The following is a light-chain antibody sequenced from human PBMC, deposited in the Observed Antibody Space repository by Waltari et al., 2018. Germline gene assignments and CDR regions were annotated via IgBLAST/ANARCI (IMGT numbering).Light chain of an antibody. CDR3: ASWDDTLNGLWV. J-gene: IGLJ3*02. Sequence: QSVLTQPPSASGTPGQTVTLSCSGSRSNIQSTSVRWSQQVPGTAPKLIIFTNKQRSSGVPDRFSASKSGTSASLAISGLQSEDEADYYCASWDDTLNGLWVFGGGTSLTVL. CDR1: RSNIQSTS. V-gene: IGLV1-44*01. CDR2: TNK.